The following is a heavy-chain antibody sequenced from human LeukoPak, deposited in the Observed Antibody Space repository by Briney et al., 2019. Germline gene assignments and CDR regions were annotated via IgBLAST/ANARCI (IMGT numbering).Heavy chain of an antibody. CDR2: IYYTGDT. CDR1: GGSISSYY. J-gene: IGHJ3*02. V-gene: IGHV4-59*08. CDR3: ASTVTPKAYDAFDI. Sequence: PSETLSLTCTVSGGSISSYYWSWIRQPPGKGLEWIGYIYYTGDTNSNPSLKSRVTISVDTSKNQFSLKVTSVTAAGTAVYYCASTVTPKAYDAFDIWGQGTMVTVSS. D-gene: IGHD4-17*01.